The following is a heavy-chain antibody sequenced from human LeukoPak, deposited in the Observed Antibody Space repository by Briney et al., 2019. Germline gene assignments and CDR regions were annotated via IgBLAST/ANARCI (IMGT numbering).Heavy chain of an antibody. CDR1: GGSISSYY. D-gene: IGHD2-21*01. J-gene: IGHJ4*02. CDR3: ARADFYSILPFDY. Sequence: SETLSLTCTVSGGSISSYYWSWIRQPPGKGLEWIGYIYYSGSTNYNPTLKSRVTISVDTSKNQFSLKLSSVTAADTAVYYCARADFYSILPFDYWGQGTLVTVSS. V-gene: IGHV4-59*01. CDR2: IYYSGST.